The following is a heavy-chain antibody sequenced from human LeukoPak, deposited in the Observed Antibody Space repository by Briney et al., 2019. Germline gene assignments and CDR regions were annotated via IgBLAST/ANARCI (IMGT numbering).Heavy chain of an antibody. CDR3: ARGKPATDLDY. CDR2: IYYTGST. Sequence: PSETLSLTCTVSGGSISSYYWTWLRQPPGKGLEWIGYIYYTGSTNYNPSLKSRVTISVDTSKNQFSLKLSSVTAADTAVYYCARGKPATDLDYWGQGTLVTVSS. V-gene: IGHV4-59*01. D-gene: IGHD2-2*01. J-gene: IGHJ4*02. CDR1: GGSISSYY.